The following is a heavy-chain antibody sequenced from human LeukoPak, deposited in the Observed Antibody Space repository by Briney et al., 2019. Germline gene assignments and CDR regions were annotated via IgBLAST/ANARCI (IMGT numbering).Heavy chain of an antibody. Sequence: ASVKVSCKASGYTFTGYYMHWVRQAPGQGLEWMGWINPNSGGTNYAQKFQGRVTMTRDTSISTAYMELGRLRSDDTAVYYCASPYQLLFESAFDIWGQGTMVTVSS. CDR2: INPNSGGT. CDR1: GYTFTGYY. V-gene: IGHV1-2*02. D-gene: IGHD2-2*01. CDR3: ASPYQLLFESAFDI. J-gene: IGHJ3*02.